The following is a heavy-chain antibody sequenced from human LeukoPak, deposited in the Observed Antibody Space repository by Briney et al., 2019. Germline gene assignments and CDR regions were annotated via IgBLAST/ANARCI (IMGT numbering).Heavy chain of an antibody. D-gene: IGHD1-26*01. V-gene: IGHV3-23*01. CDR2: IVGDSGAR. CDR3: AKDKVPDGRWDIDY. CDR1: GFTFSSYS. J-gene: IGHJ4*02. Sequence: GGSLRLSCAASGFTFSSYSMNWVRRAPGKGLEWVSAIVGDSGAREYADSVKGRFTVSRDTSKNTVFLQMNSLRVDDTALYYCAKDKVPDGRWDIDYWGQGTLVTVSS.